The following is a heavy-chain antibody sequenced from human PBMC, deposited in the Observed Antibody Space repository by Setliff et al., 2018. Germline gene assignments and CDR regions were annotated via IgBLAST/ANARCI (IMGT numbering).Heavy chain of an antibody. CDR1: GFTFSSHW. CDR2: INNDGSST. CDR3: VRDRWKVVVNRGDDAFDL. Sequence: PGGSLRLSCAAAGFTFSSHWMHWVRQAPGKRLMWVSRINNDGSSTTYEDSVKGRFAISRDNAKNTLDLQMDSLRAEDTAVYYCVRDRWKVVVNRGDDAFDLWGQGTMVTV. V-gene: IGHV3-74*01. D-gene: IGHD2-15*01. J-gene: IGHJ3*01.